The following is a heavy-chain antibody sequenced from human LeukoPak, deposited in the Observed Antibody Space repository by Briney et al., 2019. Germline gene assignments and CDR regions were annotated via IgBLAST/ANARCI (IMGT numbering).Heavy chain of an antibody. V-gene: IGHV3-7*01. Sequence: PGGSLRLSCAASGFTFSSYWMNWVRQAPGKGLGWVATIKEDGSEKYYVDSVKGRFTISRDNAKNSLYLQLNSMRAEDTAVYYCGRRGSYLDYWGQGTLVTVSS. D-gene: IGHD1-26*01. CDR1: GFTFSSYW. J-gene: IGHJ4*02. CDR3: GRRGSYLDY. CDR2: IKEDGSEK.